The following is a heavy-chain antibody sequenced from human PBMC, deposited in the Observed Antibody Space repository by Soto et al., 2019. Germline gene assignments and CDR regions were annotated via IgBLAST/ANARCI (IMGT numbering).Heavy chain of an antibody. J-gene: IGHJ4*02. CDR2: IRDSGST. CDR3: AKDKGGRYCSRTSCLYSFDY. Sequence: EVQLLESGGGLVQPGGSLRLSCTPSGLTFSTYAMSWVRQAPGTGLEWVSPIRDSGSTYSADSGKGRFTISRDNSKNTLYLEMNSLRAEDTAVYYCAKDKGGRYCSRTSCLYSFDYWGQGTLVTVSS. V-gene: IGHV3-23*01. CDR1: GLTFSTYA. D-gene: IGHD2-2*01.